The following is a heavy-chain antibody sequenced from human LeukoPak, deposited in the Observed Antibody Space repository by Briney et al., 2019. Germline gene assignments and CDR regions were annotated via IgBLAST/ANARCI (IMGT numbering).Heavy chain of an antibody. J-gene: IGHJ4*02. CDR2: IYYSGST. Sequence: SETLSVTCTVSGGSISSYYWSWIRQPPGKGLEWIGYIYYSGSTNYNPSLKSRVTISVDTSKNQFSLKLSSVTAADTAVYYCARQVSSWDYFDYWGQGTLVTVSS. V-gene: IGHV4-59*08. CDR3: ARQVSSWDYFDY. CDR1: GGSISSYY. D-gene: IGHD6-13*01.